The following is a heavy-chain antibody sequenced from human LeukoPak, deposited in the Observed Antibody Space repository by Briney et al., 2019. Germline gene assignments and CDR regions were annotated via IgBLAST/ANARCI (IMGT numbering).Heavy chain of an antibody. J-gene: IGHJ4*02. CDR3: ARDLIAKVRGPIIKEY. Sequence: GASVKVSCKASGYTFTRYFMHWVRQAPGQGLEWMGWINPNSGGTNYAQKFQGRVTMTRDTSISTAYMELSRLRSDDTAVYYCARDLIAKVRGPIIKEYWGQGTLITVSS. CDR1: GYTFTRYF. D-gene: IGHD3-10*01. V-gene: IGHV1-2*02. CDR2: INPNSGGT.